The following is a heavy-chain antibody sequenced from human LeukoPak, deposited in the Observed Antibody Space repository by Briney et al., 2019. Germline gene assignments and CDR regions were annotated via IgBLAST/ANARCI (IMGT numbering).Heavy chain of an antibody. CDR2: IIPIFGTA. Sequence: GASVKVSCKASGGTFSSYAISWVRQAPGQGLEWMGGIIPIFGTANHAQTFQGRVTITADESTSTAYMELSSLRSEDTAVYYCARDYGSGSYYYKFDYWGQGTLVTVSS. D-gene: IGHD3-10*01. CDR1: GGTFSSYA. CDR3: ARDYGSGSYYYKFDY. V-gene: IGHV1-69*13. J-gene: IGHJ4*02.